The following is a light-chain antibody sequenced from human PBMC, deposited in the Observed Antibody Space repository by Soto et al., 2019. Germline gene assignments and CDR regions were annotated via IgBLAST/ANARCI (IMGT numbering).Light chain of an antibody. Sequence: EIVLTQSPGTLSLSPGERATLSCRASQSVSSSYLAWYQQKPGQAPRLLIYGASSRATGIPDRFSGSGSGTDFPLPTSRMEPEDFAVYYCQQYGSSPLFTFGPGTKVDIK. V-gene: IGKV3-20*01. CDR2: GAS. J-gene: IGKJ3*01. CDR1: QSVSSSY. CDR3: QQYGSSPLFT.